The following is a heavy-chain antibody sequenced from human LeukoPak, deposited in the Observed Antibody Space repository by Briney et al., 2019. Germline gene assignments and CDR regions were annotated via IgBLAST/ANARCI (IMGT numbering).Heavy chain of an antibody. CDR2: INPNNGGT. CDR1: GYTFTGYY. V-gene: IGHV1-2*02. D-gene: IGHD3-10*01. Sequence: ASVKVSCKASGYTFTGYYMHWVRQAPGQGPEWMGEINPNNGGTNYAQKFQGRVTMTRDTSISTAYMELSRLRSDDTAVYYCARASNSTIRGVKLNWFDPWGQGTLVTVSS. CDR3: ARASNSTIRGVKLNWFDP. J-gene: IGHJ5*02.